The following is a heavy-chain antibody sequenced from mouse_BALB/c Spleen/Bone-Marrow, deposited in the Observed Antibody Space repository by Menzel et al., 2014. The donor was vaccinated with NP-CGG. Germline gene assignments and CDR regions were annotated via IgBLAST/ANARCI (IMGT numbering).Heavy chain of an antibody. CDR1: GYTFTSYY. V-gene: IGHV1S12*01. J-gene: IGHJ2*01. CDR3: ARMGPHY. Sequence: VQLVESGPELVKPGASVKISCKASGYTFTSYYIHWVKQRPGQGLEWIGYIYPRDGSTNYNEKLKRKATLTADTSSSPAYHQLSRLASEDSSVYFWARMGPHYLGQGTPLTISP. CDR2: IYPRDGST.